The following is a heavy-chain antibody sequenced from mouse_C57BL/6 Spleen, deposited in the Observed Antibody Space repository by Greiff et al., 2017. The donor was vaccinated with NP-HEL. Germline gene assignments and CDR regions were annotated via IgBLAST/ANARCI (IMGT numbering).Heavy chain of an antibody. V-gene: IGHV1-47*01. Sequence: QVQLQQSGAELVKPGASVKMSCKASGYTFTTYPIEWMKQNPGKSLEWIGNFHPYNDDTKYNEKFKGKATLTVDKSSSTVYLELSRLTSDDSAVYYCARGSSYYYWYFDVWGTGTTVTVSS. D-gene: IGHD1-1*01. CDR1: GYTFTTYP. J-gene: IGHJ1*03. CDR3: ARGSSYYYWYFDV. CDR2: FHPYNDDT.